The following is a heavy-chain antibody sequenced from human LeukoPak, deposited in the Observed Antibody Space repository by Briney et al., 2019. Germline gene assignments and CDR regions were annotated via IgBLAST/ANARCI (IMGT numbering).Heavy chain of an antibody. D-gene: IGHD4-23*01. CDR1: GGTFSSYA. CDR3: ARGYDYGGNSPFDP. V-gene: IGHV1-69*04. CDR2: IIPIFGIA. Sequence: SVKVSCKASGGTFSSYAISWLRQPPGQGLDWMGRIIPIFGIANYAQKFQGRVTITADKYTSTAYMELSSLRSGATAVYYCARGYDYGGNSPFDPWGQGTLVTVSS. J-gene: IGHJ5*02.